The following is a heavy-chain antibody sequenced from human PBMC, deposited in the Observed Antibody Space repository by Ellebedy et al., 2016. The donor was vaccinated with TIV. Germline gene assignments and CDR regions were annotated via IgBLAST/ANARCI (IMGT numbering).Heavy chain of an antibody. Sequence: AASVKVSCKTSGYTFTSYGVSWVRQAPGQGLEWMGWISGLNGKTKYARTVQGRVTLNTEPAARTVYMELTSLRSDDTAVYYCARDNTVGGTNWFDPWGQGTLVIVSS. CDR1: GYTFTSYG. V-gene: IGHV1-18*01. CDR2: ISGLNGKT. CDR3: ARDNTVGGTNWFDP. D-gene: IGHD6-19*01. J-gene: IGHJ5*02.